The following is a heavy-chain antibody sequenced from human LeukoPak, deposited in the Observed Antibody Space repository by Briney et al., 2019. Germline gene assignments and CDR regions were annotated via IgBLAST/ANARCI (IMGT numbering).Heavy chain of an antibody. CDR3: AIDPSGKWYFDP. CDR1: GFTFSSYG. J-gene: IGHJ5*02. D-gene: IGHD2-8*01. V-gene: IGHV3-30*03. Sequence: GRSLRLSCAASGFTFSSYGMHWVRQAPGKGLEWVAVISYDGSNKYYADSVKGRFTISRDNSKNTLYLQMNSLRAEDTAVYYCAIDPSGKWYFDPWGQGTLVTVSS. CDR2: ISYDGSNK.